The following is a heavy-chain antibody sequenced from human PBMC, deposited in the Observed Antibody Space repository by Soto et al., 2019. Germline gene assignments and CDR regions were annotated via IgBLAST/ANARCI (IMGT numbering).Heavy chain of an antibody. V-gene: IGHV5-51*01. Sequence: GESLKISCKGSGHIFSNYWIGWVRQMPGKGLEWMGIIYPRDSDTRYSPSFQGQVTISADRSTGTAFLQWRSLKASDTALYYCARPPLPGYSIHFNSWGQGTLVTVSS. D-gene: IGHD2-15*01. CDR3: ARPPLPGYSIHFNS. CDR2: IYPRDSDT. CDR1: GHIFSNYW. J-gene: IGHJ4*02.